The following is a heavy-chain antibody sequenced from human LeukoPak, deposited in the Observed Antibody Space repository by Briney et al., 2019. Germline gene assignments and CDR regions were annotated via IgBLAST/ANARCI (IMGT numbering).Heavy chain of an antibody. D-gene: IGHD3-10*01. CDR2: ISGSGGNT. J-gene: IGHJ6*02. V-gene: IGHV3-23*01. Sequence: GGSLRLFCAASGFTFRSYAMNWVRQAPGKGLEWVSAISGSGGNTYYTDSVRGRFTISRDNSKNTLYLQMNSLRAEDTAVYYCASHYYGSGSYYYYYYGMDVWGQGTTVTVSS. CDR3: ASHYYGSGSYYYYYYGMDV. CDR1: GFTFRSYA.